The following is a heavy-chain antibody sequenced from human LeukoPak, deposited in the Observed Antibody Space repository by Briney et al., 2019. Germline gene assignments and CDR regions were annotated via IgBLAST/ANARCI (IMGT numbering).Heavy chain of an antibody. V-gene: IGHV3-21*01. CDR3: ARDSVLNWFDP. D-gene: IGHD5/OR15-5a*01. CDR2: ISSSSSYI. Sequence: GGSLRLSCADSGFTFSSYSMNWVRQAPGKGLEWVSSISSSSSYIYYADSVKGRFTISRDNAKNSLYLQMNSLRAEDTAVYYCARDSVLNWFDPWGQGTLVTVSS. J-gene: IGHJ5*02. CDR1: GFTFSSYS.